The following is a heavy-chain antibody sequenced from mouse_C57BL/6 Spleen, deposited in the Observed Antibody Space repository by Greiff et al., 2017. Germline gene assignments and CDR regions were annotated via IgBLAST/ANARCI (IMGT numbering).Heavy chain of an antibody. J-gene: IGHJ2*01. CDR3: ASGSYYSNFYFDY. CDR1: GYTFPSYW. D-gene: IGHD2-5*01. Sequence: VQLQQPGAELVKPGASVKMSCKASGYTFPSYWITWVKQRPGQGLEWIGDIYPGSGSTNYNEKFKSKATLTVDTSSSTAYMQLSSLTSEDSAVYYCASGSYYSNFYFDYWGQGTTLTVSS. V-gene: IGHV1-55*01. CDR2: IYPGSGST.